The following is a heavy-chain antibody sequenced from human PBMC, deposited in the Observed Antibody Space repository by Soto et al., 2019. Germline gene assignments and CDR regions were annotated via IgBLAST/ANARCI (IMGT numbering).Heavy chain of an antibody. CDR3: ARVPTIRITGKKTNWFDP. CDR1: GYSFSTYD. D-gene: IGHD1-20*01. V-gene: IGHV1-8*02. CDR2: MNPSAGTT. J-gene: IGHJ5*02. Sequence: QVHLVQSGAEVKKPGASVKVSCKASGYSFSTYDINWVRQAPGQGLEWMGWMNPSAGTTGSAQKFQGRVTMTWDTSISTDYMELSSLTSEDTAVYYCARVPTIRITGKKTNWFDPWGQGTLVTVSS.